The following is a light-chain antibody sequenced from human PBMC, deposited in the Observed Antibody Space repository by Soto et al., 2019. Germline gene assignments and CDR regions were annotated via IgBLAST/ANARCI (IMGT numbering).Light chain of an antibody. V-gene: IGLV1-36*01. CDR1: SSNIGNNA. J-gene: IGLJ3*02. CDR2: FDD. Sequence: QSVLTQPPSVSAAPGQRVTISCSGSSSNIGNNAVNWYQQLPGKAPKLLIHFDDRVPSGVSDRFSGSKSGTSASLAISGLQSEDEADDYCSSWDYSLGGPLFGGGTKLTVL. CDR3: SSWDYSLGGPL.